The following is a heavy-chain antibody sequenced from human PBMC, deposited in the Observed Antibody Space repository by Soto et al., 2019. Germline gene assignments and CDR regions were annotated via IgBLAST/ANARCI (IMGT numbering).Heavy chain of an antibody. CDR3: AKDRRERYLDWLFYT. CDR1: GGSIISSSYY. CDR2: IYYTGST. Sequence: PSETHSHTCTFSGGSIISSSYYWGWIRKSPGKGLEWIGSIYYTGSTYYNPSLESRVTISVDTSEIQFSLMLNSVTAADTAVYYCAKDRRERYLDWLFYTWGQGTLVTVSS. V-gene: IGHV4-39*02. J-gene: IGHJ5*02. D-gene: IGHD3-9*01.